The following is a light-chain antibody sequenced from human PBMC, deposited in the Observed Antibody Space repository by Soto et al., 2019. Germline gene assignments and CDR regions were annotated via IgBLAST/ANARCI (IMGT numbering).Light chain of an antibody. CDR2: GNS. CDR1: NSNIGAGYD. V-gene: IGLV1-40*01. CDR3: QSYDSSLSGWV. J-gene: IGLJ3*02. Sequence: QSVLTQPPSVSGAPGQRVTISCTGYNSNIGAGYDVHWYQQLPGTAPKLLIYGNSNRPSGVPDRFSASKSGTSASLAITGLQAEDEADYYGQSYDSSLSGWVFGGGTKVTVL.